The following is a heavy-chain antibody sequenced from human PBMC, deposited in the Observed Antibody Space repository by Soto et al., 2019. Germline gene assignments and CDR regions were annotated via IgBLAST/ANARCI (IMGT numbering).Heavy chain of an antibody. D-gene: IGHD1-26*01. CDR1: GFSLSTGGVG. Sequence: SGPTLVNPTQTLTLTCTFSGFSLSTGGVGVGWIRQPPGKALEWLALIYWDDDKRYRPSLKSRLTITKDTSKNQVVLRMTNMDPADTATYYCAHRRVGRSIYYFDYWGKGTLVTVSS. V-gene: IGHV2-5*02. J-gene: IGHJ4*02. CDR2: IYWDDDK. CDR3: AHRRVGRSIYYFDY.